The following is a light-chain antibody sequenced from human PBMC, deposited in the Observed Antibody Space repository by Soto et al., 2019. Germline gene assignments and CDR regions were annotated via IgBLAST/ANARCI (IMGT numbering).Light chain of an antibody. CDR1: SSDVGGYNY. V-gene: IGLV2-14*01. Sequence: QSALTQPASVSGPPGQSITISRTGTSSDVGGYNYVSWYQQHPGKAPKLMIYEVSNRPSGVSNRFSGSKSGNTASLIISGLQAEDEADYYCSSYTSSSTYVFGTGTKVTVL. CDR2: EVS. CDR3: SSYTSSSTYV. J-gene: IGLJ1*01.